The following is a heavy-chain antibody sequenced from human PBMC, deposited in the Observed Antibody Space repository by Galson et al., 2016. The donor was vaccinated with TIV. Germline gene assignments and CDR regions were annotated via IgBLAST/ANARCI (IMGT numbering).Heavy chain of an antibody. D-gene: IGHD2-8*02. V-gene: IGHV3-33*01. CDR1: GFNFGFYG. Sequence: SLRLSCAASGFNFGFYGMHWVRQAPGKGLEWVAIIGHDGNWKGYADSVKGRFTVSRDNSKNMLFLEMSSPRVEDTAVYYCARDFRTGKYCDYWGQGTLVPVSA. CDR2: IGHDGNWK. J-gene: IGHJ4*02. CDR3: ARDFRTGKYCDY.